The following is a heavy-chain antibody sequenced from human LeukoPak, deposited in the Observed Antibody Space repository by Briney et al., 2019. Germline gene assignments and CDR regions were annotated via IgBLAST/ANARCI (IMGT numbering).Heavy chain of an antibody. J-gene: IGHJ6*03. CDR1: GGSISSYY. D-gene: IGHD2-8*01. CDR2: IYYSGST. CDR3: ATNGYYCMDV. Sequence: SETLSLTCTVSGGSISSYYWSWIRQPPGKGLEWIRYIYYSGSTNYNPSLKSRVTISVDTSKNQFSLKVNSLTAADTAVYYCATNGYYCMDVWGKGTTVTVSS. V-gene: IGHV4-59*12.